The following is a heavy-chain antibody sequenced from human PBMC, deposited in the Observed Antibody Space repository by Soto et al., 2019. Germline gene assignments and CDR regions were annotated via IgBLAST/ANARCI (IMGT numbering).Heavy chain of an antibody. CDR2: INRHGGST. V-gene: IGHV3-20*04. CDR1: GFPFDDYG. D-gene: IGHD4-17*01. Sequence: PGGSLRLACAASGFPFDDYGMSWVRQAPGKGLEWVSGINRHGGSTGYADSVKGRFTISRDNAKNSLHLHMNSLRAEDTAFYYCARTPGYYGDLFDYWGQGTLVTVSS. J-gene: IGHJ4*02. CDR3: ARTPGYYGDLFDY.